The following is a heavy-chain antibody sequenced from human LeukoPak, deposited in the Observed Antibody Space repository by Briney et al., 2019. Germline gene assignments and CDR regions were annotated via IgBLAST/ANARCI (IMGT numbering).Heavy chain of an antibody. Sequence: DSLKISCKASGYDFSNHWIAWVRQMPGKGLAWMGFVYPGDSDTRYSPSFQGQVTISADKSTSTAYLEWSSLKASDSAMYYCARRADSSGMDVWGRGTTVTVSS. CDR2: VYPGDSDT. J-gene: IGHJ6*02. V-gene: IGHV5-51*01. CDR3: ARRADSSGMDV. CDR1: GYDFSNHW.